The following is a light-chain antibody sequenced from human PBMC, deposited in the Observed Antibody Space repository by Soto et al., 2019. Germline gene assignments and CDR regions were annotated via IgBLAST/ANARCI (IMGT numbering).Light chain of an antibody. Sequence: NFMLTQPHSVSESPGKTVTISCAGSSGSIASNYVQWYQQRPGSAPTIVIYEHNQRASGVPDRFSGPIDTSSNSASLTISGLKTEDEADYFCQSYDSSTVVFGGGTQLTVL. J-gene: IGLJ2*01. CDR3: QSYDSSTVV. CDR2: EHN. CDR1: SGSIASNY. V-gene: IGLV6-57*02.